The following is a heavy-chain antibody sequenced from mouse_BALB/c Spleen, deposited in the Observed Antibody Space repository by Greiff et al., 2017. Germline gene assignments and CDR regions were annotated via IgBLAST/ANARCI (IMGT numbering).Heavy chain of an antibody. V-gene: IGHV1-15*01. J-gene: IGHJ3*01. CDR2: IHPGSGGT. CDR1: GYTFTDYE. Sequence: VKLQESGAELVRPGASVKLSCKALGYTFTDYEMHWVKQTPVHGLEWIGAIHPGSGGTASNQKFKGKATLTADKSSSTAYMELSSLTSEDSAVYYGTRSGAIYDGDGGAYWGQGTLVTVSA. D-gene: IGHD2-3*01. CDR3: TRSGAIYDGDGGAY.